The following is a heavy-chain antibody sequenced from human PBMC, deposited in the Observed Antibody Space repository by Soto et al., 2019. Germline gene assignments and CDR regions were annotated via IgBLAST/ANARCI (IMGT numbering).Heavy chain of an antibody. CDR2: ISWDGSNR. J-gene: IGHJ4*02. CDR1: GITFDEYA. Sequence: GGSLRLSCAASGITFDEYAMHWVRQPPGKGLEWVSLISWDGSNRYYADSVQGRFTISRDNSKYSLYLEMNSLRPEDTALYYCAKDISRGPTKNYDFWSGPDYWGQGTLVTVSS. D-gene: IGHD3-3*01. V-gene: IGHV3-43D*04. CDR3: AKDISRGPTKNYDFWSGPDY.